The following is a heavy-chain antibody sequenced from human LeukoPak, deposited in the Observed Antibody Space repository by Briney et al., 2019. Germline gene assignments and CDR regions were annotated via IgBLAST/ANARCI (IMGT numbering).Heavy chain of an antibody. Sequence: PGGSLRLSCAASGFSFSGYWMTWVRQAPGKGLEWVANIKEDGSEKYYADFVKGRFTISRDNAKNSPDLQMNSLRAEDTAVYYCARRGSTDYWGQGTLVTVSS. CDR1: GFSFSGYW. D-gene: IGHD2/OR15-2a*01. V-gene: IGHV3-7*03. CDR2: IKEDGSEK. CDR3: ARRGSTDY. J-gene: IGHJ4*02.